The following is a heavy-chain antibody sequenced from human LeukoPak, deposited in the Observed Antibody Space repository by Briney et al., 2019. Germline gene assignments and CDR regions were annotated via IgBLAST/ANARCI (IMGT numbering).Heavy chain of an antibody. Sequence: PSETLSLTCTVSGGSISSYYWSWIRQPPGKGLEWIGYIYYSGSTNYNPSLKSRVTISVDTSKNQFSPKLSSVTAADTAVYYCARDRAVAGTWIWDYWGQGTLVTVSS. D-gene: IGHD6-19*01. CDR1: GGSISSYY. V-gene: IGHV4-59*01. CDR2: IYYSGST. CDR3: ARDRAVAGTWIWDY. J-gene: IGHJ4*02.